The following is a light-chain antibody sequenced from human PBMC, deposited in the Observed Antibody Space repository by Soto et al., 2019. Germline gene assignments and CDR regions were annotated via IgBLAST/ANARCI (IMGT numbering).Light chain of an antibody. V-gene: IGKV1-5*03. CDR1: QSISSW. J-gene: IGKJ1*01. CDR3: QHFNSYPWT. CDR2: KAS. Sequence: DLQMTQSPSTLSASVGDRVTLTCRSSQSISSWLAWYQHKPGKAPKLLINKASSLESGVPSRFSGSGSGTEFTLTISSLQPDDFATYYCQHFNSYPWTFGQGTKVDIK.